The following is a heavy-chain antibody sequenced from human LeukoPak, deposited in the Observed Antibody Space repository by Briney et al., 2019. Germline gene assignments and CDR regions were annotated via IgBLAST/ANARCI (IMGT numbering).Heavy chain of an antibody. J-gene: IGHJ6*03. D-gene: IGHD3-16*02. V-gene: IGHV4-34*01. CDR3: ASSPSYYYYYYMDV. CDR2: INHSGST. Sequence: PSETLSLTCAVYGGSFSGYYWSWIRQPPGKGLEWIGEINHSGSTNYNPSLKSRVTISVDTSKNQFSLKLSSVTAADTAVYYCASSPSYYYYYYMDVWGKGTTVTVSS. CDR1: GGSFSGYY.